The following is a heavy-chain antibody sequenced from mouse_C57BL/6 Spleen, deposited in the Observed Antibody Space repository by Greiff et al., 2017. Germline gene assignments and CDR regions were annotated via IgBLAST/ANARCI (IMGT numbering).Heavy chain of an antibody. CDR2: INYDGSST. CDR1: GFTFSDYY. V-gene: IGHV5-16*01. Sequence: DVKLVESEGGLVQPGSSMKLSCTASGFTFSDYYMAWVRQVPEKGLEWVANINYDGSSTYYLDSLKSRFIISRDNAKNILYLQMSSLKSEDTATYYCARDRRDYYSNYGYFDVWGTGTTVTVSS. CDR3: ARDRRDYYSNYGYFDV. J-gene: IGHJ1*03. D-gene: IGHD2-5*01.